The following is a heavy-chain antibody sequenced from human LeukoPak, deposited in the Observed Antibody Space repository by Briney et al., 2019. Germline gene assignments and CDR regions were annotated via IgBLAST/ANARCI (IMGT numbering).Heavy chain of an antibody. D-gene: IGHD2-2*01. V-gene: IGHV3-30*04. Sequence: GGSLRPSCAASGFTFSSYAMHWVRQAPGKGLEWVAVISYDGSNKYYADSVKGRFTISRDNSKNTLYLQMNSLRAEDTAVYYCARGGDIVVVPAAIVLDYWGQGTLVTVSS. J-gene: IGHJ4*02. CDR3: ARGGDIVVVPAAIVLDY. CDR1: GFTFSSYA. CDR2: ISYDGSNK.